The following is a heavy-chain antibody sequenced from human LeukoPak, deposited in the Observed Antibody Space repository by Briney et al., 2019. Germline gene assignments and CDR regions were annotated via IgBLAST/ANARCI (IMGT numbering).Heavy chain of an antibody. J-gene: IGHJ6*02. V-gene: IGHV3-7*01. CDR3: ARICGGDCSSYGMDV. CDR1: GFTFSNAW. D-gene: IGHD2-21*02. Sequence: GGSLRLSCAASGFTFSNAWMSWVRQAPGKGLEWVANIKQDGSEKDYVDSVKGRFTISRDNAKNSLYLQMSSLRAEDTAVYYCARICGGDCSSYGMDVWGQGTTVTVSS. CDR2: IKQDGSEK.